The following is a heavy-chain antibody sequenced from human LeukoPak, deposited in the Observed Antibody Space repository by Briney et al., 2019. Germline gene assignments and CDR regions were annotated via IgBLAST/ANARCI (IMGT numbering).Heavy chain of an antibody. D-gene: IGHD3-22*01. Sequence: GESLKISCKGSGYSFTTYRIGWVRQMPGKGLEWMGVISPGDSDTRYSPSFQGQVTISADKSISTAYLQWSSLKASDTAMYYCARNLDDSSGYYYRTMYYFDYWGQGTLVTVSS. J-gene: IGHJ4*02. CDR3: ARNLDDSSGYYYRTMYYFDY. CDR1: GYSFTTYR. CDR2: ISPGDSDT. V-gene: IGHV5-51*01.